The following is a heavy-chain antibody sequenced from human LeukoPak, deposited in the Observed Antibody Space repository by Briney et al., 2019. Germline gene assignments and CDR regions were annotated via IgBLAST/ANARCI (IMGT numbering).Heavy chain of an antibody. V-gene: IGHV3-30*18. CDR2: ISYDGSNK. CDR1: GFTFSSYG. Sequence: QPGRSLRLSCAASGFTFSSYGMHWVRQAPGKGLEWVALISYDGSNKYYANSVKGRFTISRDNSKNTLNLQMNSLRTDDTAVYYCANEPPPGDFWSGSDYWGQGTLVTVSS. D-gene: IGHD3-3*01. J-gene: IGHJ4*02. CDR3: ANEPPPGDFWSGSDY.